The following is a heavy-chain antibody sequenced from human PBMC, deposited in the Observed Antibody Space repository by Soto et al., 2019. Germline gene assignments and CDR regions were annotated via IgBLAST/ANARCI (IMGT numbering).Heavy chain of an antibody. Sequence: ASVKVSCKASGGTFSSYAISWVRQAPGQGLEWMGGIIPIFGTANYAQKFQGRVTITADESTSTAYIELSSLRSEDTAVYYCARDDLYYYGSGRYYYYYGMDVWGQGTTVTVSS. V-gene: IGHV1-69*13. CDR2: IIPIFGTA. CDR1: GGTFSSYA. D-gene: IGHD3-10*01. CDR3: ARDDLYYYGSGRYYYYYGMDV. J-gene: IGHJ6*02.